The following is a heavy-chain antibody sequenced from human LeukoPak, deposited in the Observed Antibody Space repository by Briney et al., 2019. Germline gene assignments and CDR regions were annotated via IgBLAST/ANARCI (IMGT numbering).Heavy chain of an antibody. J-gene: IGHJ4*02. CDR3: ARDSSMTANDY. Sequence: LGRSLRLSCAASGFTFSSYAMHWVRQAPGKGLEWVALISFDGSDKYYADSVKGRCTISRDNSKNTLYLQMNSLRAEDTAVYYCARDSSMTANDYWGQGTLVTVSS. D-gene: IGHD2/OR15-2a*01. CDR2: ISFDGSDK. CDR1: GFTFSSYA. V-gene: IGHV3-30*04.